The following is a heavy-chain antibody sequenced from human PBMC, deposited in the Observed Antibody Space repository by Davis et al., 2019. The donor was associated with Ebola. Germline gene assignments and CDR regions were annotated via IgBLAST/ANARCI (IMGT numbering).Heavy chain of an antibody. CDR2: IIPLFGTA. D-gene: IGHD3-3*01. V-gene: IGHV1-69*13. CDR3: ASLFGIVLDY. Sequence: AASVKVSCKASGGTFSSYAITWVRQAPGQGLEWMGGIIPLFGTASYAQKFQGRVTITADESTSTAYMEVTSLKSEDTAVYYCASLFGIVLDYWGQGSLVTVSA. J-gene: IGHJ4*02. CDR1: GGTFSSYA.